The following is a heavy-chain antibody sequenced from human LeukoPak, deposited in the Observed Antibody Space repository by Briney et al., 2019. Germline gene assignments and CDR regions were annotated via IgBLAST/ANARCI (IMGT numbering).Heavy chain of an antibody. V-gene: IGHV3-7*01. CDR2: IMQDGSET. D-gene: IGHD1-1*01. J-gene: IGHJ4*02. CDR3: ARARERSAGY. Sequence: GGSLRLSCAASGFAFSTYSMSWVRQAPGKGLAWVANIMQDGSETYYADSVKGRFTISRDNAKNSLYLQMNSLRAEDTAVYYCARARERSAGYWGQGTLVTVSS. CDR1: GFAFSTYS.